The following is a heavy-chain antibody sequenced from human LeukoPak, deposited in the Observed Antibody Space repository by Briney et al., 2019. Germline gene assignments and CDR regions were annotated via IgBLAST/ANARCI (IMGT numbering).Heavy chain of an antibody. CDR2: IHYSGST. D-gene: IGHD5-24*01. Sequence: SETLSLTCNVSGGSISISSYYWGWIRQPPGKGLEWIGSIHYSGSTYYNPSLKSRVTISVDTSKNQFSLKLSSVTAADTAVYYCARGRGDGSQKGYYYYGMDVWGQGTTVTVSS. CDR3: ARGRGDGSQKGYYYYGMDV. J-gene: IGHJ6*02. V-gene: IGHV4-39*07. CDR1: GGSISISSYY.